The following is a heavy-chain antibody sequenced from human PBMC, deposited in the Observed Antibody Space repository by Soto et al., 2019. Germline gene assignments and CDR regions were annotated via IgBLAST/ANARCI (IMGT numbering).Heavy chain of an antibody. CDR2: ISGSGGST. CDR3: AKMDPDCSGGSCYFGAFDI. D-gene: IGHD2-15*01. V-gene: IGHV3-23*01. CDR1: GFTFSSYA. Sequence: GGSLRLSCAASGFTFSSYAMSWVRQAPGEGLEWVSAISGSGGSTYYADSVKGRFTISRDNSKNTLYLQMNSLRAEDTAVYYCAKMDPDCSGGSCYFGAFDIWGQGTMVTVSS. J-gene: IGHJ3*02.